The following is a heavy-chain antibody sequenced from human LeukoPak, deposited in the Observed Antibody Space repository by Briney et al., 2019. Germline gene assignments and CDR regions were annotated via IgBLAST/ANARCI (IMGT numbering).Heavy chain of an antibody. CDR3: ARDEDYGISVNVDY. Sequence: SETLSLTCTVSGGSISSFYWSWIRQPAGKGLEWLGRIYTSGSTNYNPSLNSRVTMSVDTSKNQFSLKLSSVTAADTAVYYCARDEDYGISVNVDYWGQGTLVTVSS. D-gene: IGHD4-17*01. CDR2: IYTSGST. CDR1: GGSISSFY. V-gene: IGHV4-4*07. J-gene: IGHJ4*02.